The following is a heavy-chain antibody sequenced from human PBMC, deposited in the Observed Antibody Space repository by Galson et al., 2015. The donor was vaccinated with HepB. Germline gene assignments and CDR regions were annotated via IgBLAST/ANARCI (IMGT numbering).Heavy chain of an antibody. J-gene: IGHJ3*02. CDR3: ARVCSSTSCYVGDAFDI. Sequence: SVKVSCKASGYTFTGDYMHWVRQAPGQGLEWMGWIKPSSGGTNYAQKFQGRVTMTRDTSISTAYMELSRLRSDDTAVYYCARVCSSTSCYVGDAFDIWGQGTMVTVS. V-gene: IGHV1-2*02. D-gene: IGHD2-2*01. CDR2: IKPSSGGT. CDR1: GYTFTGDY.